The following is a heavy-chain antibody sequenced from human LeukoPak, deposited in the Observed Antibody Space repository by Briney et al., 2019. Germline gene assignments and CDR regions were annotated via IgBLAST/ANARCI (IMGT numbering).Heavy chain of an antibody. CDR2: INWNGGSP. Sequence: PGGALKLSCGASGFALDDYGMSWVRQAPGEGLEGVSGINWNGGSPGYADSVKGRFTISRDNAKNSLYLQMNSLRAEDTALYYCAPAGGGNDVHNWGQGTLVTVSS. CDR1: GFALDDYG. D-gene: IGHD1-1*01. J-gene: IGHJ4*02. V-gene: IGHV3-20*04. CDR3: APAGGGNDVHN.